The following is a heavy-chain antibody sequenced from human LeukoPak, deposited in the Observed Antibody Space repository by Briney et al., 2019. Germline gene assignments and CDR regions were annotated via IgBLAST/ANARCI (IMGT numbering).Heavy chain of an antibody. CDR1: GLTFSGSA. D-gene: IGHD3-3*01. Sequence: GGSLRLSCAASGLTFSGSAMSWVRQAPGMGLQWVSSISISGGSTFYADSVKGRFTISRDNSKNTLYLQMNSLRAEDTAVYYCAKGSGSNHFDYWGQGTLVTVSS. V-gene: IGHV3-23*01. CDR3: AKGSGSNHFDY. J-gene: IGHJ4*02. CDR2: ISISGGST.